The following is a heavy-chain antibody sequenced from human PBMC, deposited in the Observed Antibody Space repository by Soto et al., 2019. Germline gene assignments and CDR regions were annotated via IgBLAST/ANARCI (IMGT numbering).Heavy chain of an antibody. Sequence: QVQLQESGPGLVKPSGTLSLTCAVSSGSISSSNWWSWVRQPPGKGLEWIGEIYHSGSTNYNPALKSRVYISVAKSKNQFSLKLSSVTAADTAVYYCARDSGYDYSDYYFDYWGQGTLVTVSS. CDR1: SGSISSSNW. CDR2: IYHSGST. V-gene: IGHV4-4*02. CDR3: ARDSGYDYSDYYFDY. D-gene: IGHD5-12*01. J-gene: IGHJ4*02.